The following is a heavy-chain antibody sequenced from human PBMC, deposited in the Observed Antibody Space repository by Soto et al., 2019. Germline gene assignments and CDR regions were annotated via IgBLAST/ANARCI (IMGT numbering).Heavy chain of an antibody. CDR2: INAGNGNT. Sequence: GASVKVSCKASGYTFTSYAMHWVRQAPGQRLEWMGWINAGNGNTKYSQKFQGRVTITRDTSASTAYMELSSLRSEDTAVYYCARDLGSYGYYYYYGMDVWGQGTTVTVSS. V-gene: IGHV1-3*01. CDR3: ARDLGSYGYYYYYGMDV. J-gene: IGHJ6*02. CDR1: GYTFTSYA. D-gene: IGHD1-26*01.